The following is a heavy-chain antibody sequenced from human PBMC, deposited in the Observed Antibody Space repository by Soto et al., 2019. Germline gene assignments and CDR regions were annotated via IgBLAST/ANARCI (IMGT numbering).Heavy chain of an antibody. V-gene: IGHV3-30*18. CDR3: AKDVLGYCSSTSCTGRGFDY. CDR2: ISYDGSNK. Sequence: GGSLRLSCAASGFTFSSYGMHWVRQAPGKGLEWVAVISYDGSNKYYADSVKGRFTISRDNSKNTLYLQMNSLRAEDTAVYYCAKDVLGYCSSTSCTGRGFDYWGQGTLVTVSS. CDR1: GFTFSSYG. J-gene: IGHJ4*02. D-gene: IGHD2-2*01.